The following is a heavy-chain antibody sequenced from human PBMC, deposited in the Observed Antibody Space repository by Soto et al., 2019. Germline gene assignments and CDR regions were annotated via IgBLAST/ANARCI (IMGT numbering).Heavy chain of an antibody. CDR2: IYYSGSP. V-gene: IGHV4-61*01. D-gene: IGHD3-22*01. J-gene: IGHJ4*02. CDR1: GVSVNSGTYY. CDR3: SRVGYDTPESY. Sequence: PSETLSLTCTVSGVSVNSGTYYWSWIRQPPGKGLEWIGYIYYSGSPSYNPSLKSRVTISVDTSKNQFSLKLSSVTAADTAVYYCSRVGYDTPESYWGQGTLVAVSS.